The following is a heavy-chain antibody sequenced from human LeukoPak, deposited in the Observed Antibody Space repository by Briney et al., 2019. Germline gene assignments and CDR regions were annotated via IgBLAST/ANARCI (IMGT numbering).Heavy chain of an antibody. CDR1: GGTFSNYA. V-gene: IGHV1-69*06. J-gene: IGHJ4*02. CDR2: IIPLFGTA. CDR3: ARDGGLWFGESMGFDY. Sequence: SVKVSCKTSGGTFSNYAMSWVRQAPGQGLEWMGGIIPLFGTANYAQKFQGRVTITADKSTSTAYMELSRLRSDDTAVYYCARDGGLWFGESMGFDYWGQGTLVTVSS. D-gene: IGHD3-10*01.